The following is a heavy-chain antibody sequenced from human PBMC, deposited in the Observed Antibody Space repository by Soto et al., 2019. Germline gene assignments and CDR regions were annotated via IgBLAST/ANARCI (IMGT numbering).Heavy chain of an antibody. CDR2: INPNSGGT. Sequence: ASVKVSCKASGYTFTGYYMHWVRQAPGQGLEWMGWINPNSGGTNYAQKFQGWVTMTRDTSISTAYMELSRLRSDDTAVYYCAILGANYYVSTQPASRDFDIWGQGNILTVSS. J-gene: IGHJ3*02. CDR3: AILGANYYVSTQPASRDFDI. V-gene: IGHV1-2*04. D-gene: IGHD3-22*01. CDR1: GYTFTGYY.